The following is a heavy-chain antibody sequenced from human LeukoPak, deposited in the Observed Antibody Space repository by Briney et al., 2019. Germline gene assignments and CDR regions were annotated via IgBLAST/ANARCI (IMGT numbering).Heavy chain of an antibody. Sequence: PSETLSLTCTISGGSISPHYWSWIRQPPGKGLEWIGYIYYSGSTNHNPSLKSRVTISVDTSKNQFSLKLTSVTAADTAVYFCARGGSYYDSWGQGTLVTVSS. CDR1: GGSISPHY. J-gene: IGHJ4*02. CDR2: IYYSGST. V-gene: IGHV4-59*11. CDR3: ARGGSYYDS. D-gene: IGHD3-10*01.